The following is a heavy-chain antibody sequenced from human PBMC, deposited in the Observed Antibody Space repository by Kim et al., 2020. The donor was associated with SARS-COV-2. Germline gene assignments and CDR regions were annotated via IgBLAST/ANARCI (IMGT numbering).Heavy chain of an antibody. V-gene: IGHV7-4-1*02. CDR1: GYTFTSYA. Sequence: ASVKVSCKASGYTFTSYAMNWVRQAPGQGLEWMGWINTNTGNPTYAQGFTGRFVFSLDTSVSTAYLQISSLKAEDTAVYYCARGDGKVLRFLEWRNYGMDVWGQGTTVTVSS. CDR3: ARGDGKVLRFLEWRNYGMDV. J-gene: IGHJ6*02. D-gene: IGHD3-3*01. CDR2: INTNTGNP.